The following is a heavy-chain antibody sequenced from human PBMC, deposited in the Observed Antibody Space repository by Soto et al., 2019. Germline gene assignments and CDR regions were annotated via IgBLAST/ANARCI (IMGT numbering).Heavy chain of an antibody. V-gene: IGHV5-51*01. Sequence: GESLKISCRCSVYSFTDYWIGCVRHMPGKGLEWMGIIYPGDSDTRYSPSFQGQVTISADNSISTAYLQWRSLRASDTAMYYCARALTGPINHHYFDHWGQGTLVSVSS. D-gene: IGHD1-7*01. CDR3: ARALTGPINHHYFDH. CDR1: VYSFTDYW. CDR2: IYPGDSDT. J-gene: IGHJ4*02.